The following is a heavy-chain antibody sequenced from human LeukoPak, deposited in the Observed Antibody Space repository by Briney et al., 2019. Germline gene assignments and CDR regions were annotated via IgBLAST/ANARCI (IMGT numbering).Heavy chain of an antibody. CDR2: IWHDGSHK. V-gene: IGHV3-33*01. Sequence: GGSLRLSCAASGFAFNTYAMHWVRQAPGQGLEWVALIWHDGSHKFYSNSVRGQFTISRDNSKNTVSLQMNNLRPEDTAVYYCARDLRRADCWGQGTLVTVSS. D-gene: IGHD2-21*01. CDR1: GFAFNTYA. J-gene: IGHJ4*02. CDR3: ARDLRRADC.